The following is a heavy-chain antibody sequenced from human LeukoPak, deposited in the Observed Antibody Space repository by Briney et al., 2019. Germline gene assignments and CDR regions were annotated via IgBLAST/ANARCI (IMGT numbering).Heavy chain of an antibody. V-gene: IGHV4-39*07. CDR2: IYYTGNT. Sequence: PSETLSLTCSVSGDSIIGYYWGWIRQPPGKGLEWIGNIYYTGNTYYNSSLKSRVTISVDTSKNQFSLKLSSVTAADTAVYYCARDQIESSYWGQGTLVTVSS. CDR1: GDSIIGYY. CDR3: ARDQIESSY. J-gene: IGHJ4*02. D-gene: IGHD2/OR15-2a*01.